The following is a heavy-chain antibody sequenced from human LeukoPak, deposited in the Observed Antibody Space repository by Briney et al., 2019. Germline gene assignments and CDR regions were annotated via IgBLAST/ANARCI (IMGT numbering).Heavy chain of an antibody. D-gene: IGHD3-10*01. CDR3: ARENTMIRGVFDAFDI. CDR2: IYYSGST. V-gene: IGHV4-59*12. J-gene: IGHJ3*02. Sequence: PSETLSLTCSVSGGSISSYYWTWIRQPPGKGLQWIGYIYYSGSTNYNPSLKSRVTISVDTSTNQFSLKPSSVTAADTAVYYCARENTMIRGVFDAFDIWGQGTMVTVSS. CDR1: GGSISSYY.